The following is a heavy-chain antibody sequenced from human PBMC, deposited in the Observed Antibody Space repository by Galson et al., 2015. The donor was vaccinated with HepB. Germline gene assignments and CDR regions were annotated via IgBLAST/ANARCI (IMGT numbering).Heavy chain of an antibody. Sequence: SVKVSCKVSGYTLTELSMHWVRQAPGKGLEWMGGFDPEDGETIYAQKFQGRVTMTEDTSTDTAYMELSSLRSEDTAVYYCATATLWFRELSPPDYWGQGTLVTVSS. D-gene: IGHD3-10*01. J-gene: IGHJ4*02. CDR2: FDPEDGET. CDR3: ATATLWFRELSPPDY. V-gene: IGHV1-24*01. CDR1: GYTLTELS.